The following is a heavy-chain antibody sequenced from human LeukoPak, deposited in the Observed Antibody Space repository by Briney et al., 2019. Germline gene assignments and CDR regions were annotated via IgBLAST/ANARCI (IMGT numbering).Heavy chain of an antibody. CDR1: GFSFSSYA. V-gene: IGHV3-23*01. D-gene: IGHD4-17*01. CDR2: ISGRGART. Sequence: GGSLRLSCAASGFSFSSYAMSWVRQAPGKGLEWVSAISGRGARTYYADSVKGRFTISRDNSKNTLYLQMNSLRAEDTAVYYCAKEDRYGARNYWGQGTLVTVSS. J-gene: IGHJ4*02. CDR3: AKEDRYGARNY.